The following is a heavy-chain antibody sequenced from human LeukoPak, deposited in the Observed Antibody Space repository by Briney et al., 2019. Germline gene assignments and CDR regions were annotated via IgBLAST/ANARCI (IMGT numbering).Heavy chain of an antibody. CDR2: ISSSSGYI. D-gene: IGHD6-25*01. CDR3: ARFAAGGSYYYYMDV. V-gene: IGHV3-21*01. Sequence: GGSLRLSCVASGFTFSSYSMNWVRQAPGKGLEWVSSISSSSGYISYADSVKGRFTVSRDNAKNSLYLQMNSLRAEDTAVYYCARFAAGGSYYYYMDVWGKGTTVTVSS. CDR1: GFTFSSYS. J-gene: IGHJ6*03.